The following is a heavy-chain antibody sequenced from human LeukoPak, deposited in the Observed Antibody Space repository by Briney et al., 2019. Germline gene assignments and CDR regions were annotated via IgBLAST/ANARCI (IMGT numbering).Heavy chain of an antibody. D-gene: IGHD3-3*01. V-gene: IGHV4-34*01. CDR1: GGSFSGYY. CDR2: INHSGST. Sequence: SETLSLTCAVYGGSFSGYYWSWIRQPPGKGLEWIGEINHSGSTNHNPSLKSRVTISVDTSKNQFSLKLSSVTAADTAVYYCARGDYDFWSGYQKYWGQGTLVTVSS. CDR3: ARGDYDFWSGYQKY. J-gene: IGHJ4*02.